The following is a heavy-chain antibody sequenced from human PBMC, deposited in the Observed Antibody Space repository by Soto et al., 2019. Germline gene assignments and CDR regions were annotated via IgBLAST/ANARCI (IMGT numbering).Heavy chain of an antibody. D-gene: IGHD6-19*01. V-gene: IGHV1-69*13. Sequence: SVKVSCKAAGGTFSSYAISWVRQAPGQGLEWMGGIIPIFGTANYAQKFQGRVTITADESTSTAYMELSSLRSEDTAVSYSARSSRGWYTRWFDPWGQGTLVTVSS. CDR1: GGTFSSYA. CDR3: ARSSRGWYTRWFDP. J-gene: IGHJ5*02. CDR2: IIPIFGTA.